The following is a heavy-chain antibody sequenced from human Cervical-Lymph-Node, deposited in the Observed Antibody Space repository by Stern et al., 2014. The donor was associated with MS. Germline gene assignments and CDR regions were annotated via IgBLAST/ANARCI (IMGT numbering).Heavy chain of an antibody. J-gene: IGHJ4*02. Sequence: EQLVESGGGLIQPGGSLRLSCAASGFSVSSDYMTWVRQAPGKGLKWVSVIYSGGNTHYSDSVKGRFTISRGDSKNALYLQMNILTAGDTAMYYCARGSAGVGIYYWGQGALVTVSS. D-gene: IGHD1-26*01. V-gene: IGHV3-53*01. CDR1: GFSVSSDY. CDR2: IYSGGNT. CDR3: ARGSAGVGIYY.